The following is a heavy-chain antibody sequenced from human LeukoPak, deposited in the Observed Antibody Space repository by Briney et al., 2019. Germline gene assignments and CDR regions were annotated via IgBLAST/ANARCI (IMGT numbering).Heavy chain of an antibody. CDR1: GFTFSGCA. Sequence: GGSLRLSCAASGFTFSGCAMTWVRQAPGKGLEWVSAITASGDNTYYADSVEGRFTISRDNSKNTVYLHMRSLRAEDTGLYFCARDGYRDSATDAFDIWGQGTMVTVSS. CDR2: ITASGDNT. CDR3: ARDGYRDSATDAFDI. D-gene: IGHD4-17*01. V-gene: IGHV3-23*01. J-gene: IGHJ3*02.